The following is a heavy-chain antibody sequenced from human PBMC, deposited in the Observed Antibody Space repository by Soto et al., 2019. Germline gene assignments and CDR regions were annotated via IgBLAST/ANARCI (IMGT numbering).Heavy chain of an antibody. J-gene: IGHJ4*02. CDR3: ARISVDVPE. CDR2: IDPKSGGT. V-gene: IGHV1-2*02. Sequence: QLVQSGAEVKKPGASVKVSCKTSGYTFIAYYMHWVRQAPGQGLEWMGWIDPKSGGTTYEQKFLGRVTMTRDTSINTAYMELNTLTSDDTALYYCARISVDVPEWGQGTLITVSS. D-gene: IGHD5-12*01. CDR1: GYTFIAYY.